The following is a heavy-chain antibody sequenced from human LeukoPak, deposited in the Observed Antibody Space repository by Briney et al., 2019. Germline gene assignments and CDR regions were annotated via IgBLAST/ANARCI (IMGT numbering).Heavy chain of an antibody. CDR3: ARVRRYYDTTGSDDAFDI. Sequence: PGGSLRLSCAASGFTFSNFWMHWVRQAPGKGLVWVSRINTDGTNTNYADSEKGRLTISRDNAKNTLYLQMNSLRAEDTAVYYCARVRRYYDTTGSDDAFDIWGQGTMVTVSS. CDR1: GFTFSNFW. V-gene: IGHV3-74*01. CDR2: INTDGTNT. D-gene: IGHD3-22*01. J-gene: IGHJ3*02.